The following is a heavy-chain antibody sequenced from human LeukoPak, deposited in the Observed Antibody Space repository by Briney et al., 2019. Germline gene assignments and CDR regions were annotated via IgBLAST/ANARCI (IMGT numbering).Heavy chain of an antibody. J-gene: IGHJ4*02. D-gene: IGHD2-2*01. Sequence: GASVKVSCKTSGYTFSNFGINWVRQAPGQGLEWMGWISGNNDNPNYGQKFQGRFAVTTDSSTTTAYMELGNLTFDDTVVYYCARDGTSTDDYWGQGTLVTVSS. CDR1: GYTFSNFG. CDR3: ARDGTSTDDY. V-gene: IGHV1-18*01. CDR2: ISGNNDNP.